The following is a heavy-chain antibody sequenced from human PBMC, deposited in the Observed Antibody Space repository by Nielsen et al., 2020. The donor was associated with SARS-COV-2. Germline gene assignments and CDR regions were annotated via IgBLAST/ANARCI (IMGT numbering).Heavy chain of an antibody. Sequence: ASVKVSCKVSGNTLSGVSMHWVRQAPGKGLEWMGGFDPEDGGITYAQKFQGRVTMTEDSSTDTAYMELNSLRSEDTAVYYCASLPYDNSGLDFDSWGQGTLVAVSS. CDR2: FDPEDGGI. J-gene: IGHJ4*02. CDR1: GNTLSGVS. CDR3: ASLPYDNSGLDFDS. V-gene: IGHV1-24*01. D-gene: IGHD3-22*01.